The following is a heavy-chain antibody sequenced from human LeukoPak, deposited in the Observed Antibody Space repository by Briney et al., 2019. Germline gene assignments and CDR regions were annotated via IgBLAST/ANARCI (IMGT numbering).Heavy chain of an antibody. Sequence: GGSLRLSCPASGFTFSSYGMHWVRQAPGKGLEWVAVIWYDGSNKYYADSVKGRFTISRDNSKNTLYLQMNSLRAEDTAVYYCARDDGYCSGGSCDGNLDYWGQGTLVTVSS. CDR1: GFTFSSYG. CDR3: ARDDGYCSGGSCDGNLDY. D-gene: IGHD2-15*01. V-gene: IGHV3-30*19. J-gene: IGHJ4*02. CDR2: IWYDGSNK.